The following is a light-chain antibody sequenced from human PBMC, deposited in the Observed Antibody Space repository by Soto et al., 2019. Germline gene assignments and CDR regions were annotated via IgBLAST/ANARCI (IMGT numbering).Light chain of an antibody. CDR1: QSISTY. V-gene: IGKV3-11*01. J-gene: IGKJ2*01. CDR2: DAS. Sequence: EVVLTQSPATLSLSPGERATLSCRASQSISTYLAWYQQEPGRSPRLLISDASNRATGIPARFSGSGTGTDFTLTISSLEPEDFVVYYCQQRSNWPPTFGQGTKVDIK. CDR3: QQRSNWPPT.